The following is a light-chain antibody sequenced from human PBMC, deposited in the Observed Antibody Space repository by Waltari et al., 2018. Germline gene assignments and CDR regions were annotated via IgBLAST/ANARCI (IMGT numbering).Light chain of an antibody. CDR1: SSDVGGYSL. CDR3: CSYAGGDTLI. CDR2: EVT. J-gene: IGLJ2*01. Sequence: QSALTQPASVSGSPGQSITISCTGTSSDVGGYSLVSWSQQHPGKAPTVIIYEVTKRPAGVSNRFSGTKSGNAASLTISGLHAEDEAYYYCCSYAGGDTLIFGGGTKLTVL. V-gene: IGLV2-23*02.